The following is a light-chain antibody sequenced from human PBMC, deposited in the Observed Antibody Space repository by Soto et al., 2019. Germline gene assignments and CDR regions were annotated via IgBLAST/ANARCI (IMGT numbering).Light chain of an antibody. V-gene: IGKV3-20*01. CDR3: QEYGTSRT. CDR2: NAS. Sequence: EIFLTQSPATLSLSPVEIATLSCRASQIVSSNYLAWYQQQPGQAPRLLISNASRRATGIPDRFSGSGSGTDFTLTISRLAPEDFAVYYCQEYGTSRTFGQGTKVDIK. CDR1: QIVSSNY. J-gene: IGKJ1*01.